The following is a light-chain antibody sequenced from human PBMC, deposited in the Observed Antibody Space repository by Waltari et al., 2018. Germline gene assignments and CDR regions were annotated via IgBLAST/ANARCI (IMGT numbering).Light chain of an antibody. J-gene: IGLJ3*02. CDR3: CSYAGSYTFV. V-gene: IGLV2-11*01. CDR1: SSDVGGYNP. CDR2: DVT. Sequence: QSALTQPRSVSGSPGQSVTISCTGTSSDVGGYNPVPWYQQHPGKAPKLLIYDVTQRPSGVPDRFSGSKSGNTASLSISGLQAEDEADYYCCSYAGSYTFVFGGGTKLTVL.